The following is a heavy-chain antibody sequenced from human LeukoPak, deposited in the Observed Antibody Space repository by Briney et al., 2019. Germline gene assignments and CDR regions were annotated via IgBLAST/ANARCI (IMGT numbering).Heavy chain of an antibody. D-gene: IGHD1-14*01. V-gene: IGHV3-74*01. J-gene: IGHJ4*02. CDR1: GFTFSSYW. Sequence: PGGSLRLSCAASGFTFSSYWMHWVRQAPGKGVVWVSRINSDGSSTSYADSVKGRFTISRDNAKNTLYLQMNSLRAADTAVYYCARGNPANFDYWGQGTLVTVSS. CDR3: ARGNPANFDY. CDR2: INSDGSST.